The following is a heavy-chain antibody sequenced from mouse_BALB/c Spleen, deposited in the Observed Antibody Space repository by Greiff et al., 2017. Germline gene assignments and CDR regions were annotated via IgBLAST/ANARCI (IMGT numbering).Heavy chain of an antibody. CDR1: GYTFSSYW. CDR2: ILPGSGST. D-gene: IGHD1-2*01. CDR3: ARGRGLRLPYYYAMDY. V-gene: IGHV1-9*01. J-gene: IGHJ4*01. Sequence: QVQLKQSGAELMKPGASVKISCKATGYTFSSYWIEWVKQRPGHGLEWIGEILPGSGSTNYNEKFKGKATFTADTSSNTAYMQLSSLTSEDSAVYYCARGRGLRLPYYYAMDYWGQGTSVTVSS.